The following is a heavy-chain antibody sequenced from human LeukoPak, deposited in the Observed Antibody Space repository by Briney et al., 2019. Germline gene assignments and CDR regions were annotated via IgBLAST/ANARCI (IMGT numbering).Heavy chain of an antibody. J-gene: IGHJ4*02. CDR1: GFTFSKSA. Sequence: QAGGSLRLSCAASGFTFSKSAMHWVRQAPGKGLEYVSGISTNGGSTFYANSVKGRFTISRDNSKNTLYLQMNSLRAEDTAVYYCAKSETFYDSSGYSSHADDYRGQGTLVTVSS. CDR3: AKSETFYDSSGYSSHADDY. V-gene: IGHV3-64*01. CDR2: ISTNGGST. D-gene: IGHD3-22*01.